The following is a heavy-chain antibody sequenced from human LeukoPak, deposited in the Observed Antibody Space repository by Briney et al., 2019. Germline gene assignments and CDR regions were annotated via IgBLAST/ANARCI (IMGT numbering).Heavy chain of an antibody. V-gene: IGHV4-39*01. CDR2: IYYSGST. CDR1: GGPKSSRTYY. J-gene: IGHJ4*02. D-gene: IGHD6-19*01. CDR3: ASTSGWLARGFAY. Sequence: SETLSHTCTVSGGPKSSRTYYWGWIRQPPGKGLEWIGSIYYSGSTYYNPSLKSRVTISVDTSKNQFSLKLSSVTAADTAVYYCASTSGWLARGFAYWGRGTLVTVSS.